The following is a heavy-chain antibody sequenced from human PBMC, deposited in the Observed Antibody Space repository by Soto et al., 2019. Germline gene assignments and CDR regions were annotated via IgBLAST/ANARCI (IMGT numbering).Heavy chain of an antibody. CDR1: GFTFSSYA. CDR3: AKVREWLLYYYYYMDV. Sequence: GGSLRLSCAASGFTFSSYAMSWVRQAPGKGLEWVSAISGSGGSTYYADFVKGRFTISRDNSKNTLYLQMNSLRAEDTAVYYCAKVREWLLYYYYYMDVWGKGTTVTVSS. D-gene: IGHD3-3*01. V-gene: IGHV3-23*01. CDR2: ISGSGGST. J-gene: IGHJ6*03.